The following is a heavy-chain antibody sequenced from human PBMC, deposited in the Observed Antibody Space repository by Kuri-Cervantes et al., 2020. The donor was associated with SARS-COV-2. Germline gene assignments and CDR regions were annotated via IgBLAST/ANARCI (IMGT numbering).Heavy chain of an antibody. Sequence: GGSLRLSCAASGFTFDDYAMHWVRQAPGKGLEWGSGISWNSGSIGYADSVKGRFTISRDNAKNSLYLQMNSLRAEDTALYYCAKTAVAGTGFDYRGQGTLVTVSS. CDR3: AKTAVAGTGFDY. J-gene: IGHJ4*02. CDR1: GFTFDDYA. V-gene: IGHV3-9*01. D-gene: IGHD6-19*01. CDR2: ISWNSGSI.